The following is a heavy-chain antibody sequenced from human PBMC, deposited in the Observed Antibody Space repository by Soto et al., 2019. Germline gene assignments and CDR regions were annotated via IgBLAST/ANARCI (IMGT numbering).Heavy chain of an antibody. V-gene: IGHV3-64D*06. Sequence: PGGSLRLSCSASGFIFSTFVKFWVRQAAGQGLEYVSAIFNSGSGNYYADPVMGRFTVSRDNSMKVIYLQMSSLRVEDTALYFCVRGPSRGSSLFGPLDYWGQGTQVTVSS. CDR3: VRGPSRGSSLFGPLDY. CDR2: IFNSGSGN. D-gene: IGHD3-3*01. CDR1: GFIFSTFV. J-gene: IGHJ4*02.